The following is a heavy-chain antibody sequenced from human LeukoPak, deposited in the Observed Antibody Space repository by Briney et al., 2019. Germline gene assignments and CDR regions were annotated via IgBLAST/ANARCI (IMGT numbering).Heavy chain of an antibody. CDR2: IYYSGST. Sequence: SETLSLTCTVSGGSISSYYWSWIRQPPGKGLEWIGYIYYSGSTNYNPSLKSRVTISVDTSKNQFSLKLSSVTAADTAVYYCARDWGIQRTPEGPTYYYYGMDVWGQGTTVTVSS. CDR1: GGSISSYY. CDR3: ARDWGIQRTPEGPTYYYYGMDV. D-gene: IGHD3-16*01. V-gene: IGHV4-59*01. J-gene: IGHJ6*02.